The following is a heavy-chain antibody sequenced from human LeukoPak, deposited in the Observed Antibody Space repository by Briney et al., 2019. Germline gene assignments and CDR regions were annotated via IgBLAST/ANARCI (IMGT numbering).Heavy chain of an antibody. J-gene: IGHJ4*02. V-gene: IGHV4-34*01. Sequence: PSETLSLTCAVYGGSFSGYYWSWIRQPPGKGLEWIGEINHSGSTNYNPSLKSRVTISVDASKNQFSLKLSSVTAADTAVYYCASMSSGYYYADYWGQGTPVTVSS. D-gene: IGHD3-22*01. CDR3: ASMSSGYYYADY. CDR2: INHSGST. CDR1: GGSFSGYY.